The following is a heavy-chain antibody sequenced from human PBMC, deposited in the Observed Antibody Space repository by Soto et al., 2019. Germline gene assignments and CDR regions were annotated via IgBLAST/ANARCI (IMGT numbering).Heavy chain of an antibody. J-gene: IGHJ6*02. CDR3: VKDGSSGWPYFYDMDV. Sequence: PGGSLRLSCAASGFIFSSFGMHWVRQAPGKGLEWVAHIWYDGSNTYYADSVKGRFTISRDNSKNTLYLQMSSLRAEDTAVYYCVKDGSSGWPYFYDMDVWGQGTTVTVSS. CDR1: GFIFSSFG. V-gene: IGHV3-30*02. CDR2: IWYDGSNT. D-gene: IGHD6-19*01.